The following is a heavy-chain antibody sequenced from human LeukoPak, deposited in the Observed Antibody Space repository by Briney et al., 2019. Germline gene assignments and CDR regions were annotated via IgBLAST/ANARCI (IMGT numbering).Heavy chain of an antibody. CDR3: ARGWIQLWFDYYYMDV. J-gene: IGHJ6*03. Sequence: ASVKVSCKASGYTFTDYYIHWVRQAPGQGLEWMAWMNPNSGGTNYAQKFQGRVTMTRDTSISTAYMELSRLRSDDTAVYYCARGWIQLWFDYYYMDVWGKGTTVTVSS. CDR2: MNPNSGGT. D-gene: IGHD5-18*01. CDR1: GYTFTDYY. V-gene: IGHV1-2*02.